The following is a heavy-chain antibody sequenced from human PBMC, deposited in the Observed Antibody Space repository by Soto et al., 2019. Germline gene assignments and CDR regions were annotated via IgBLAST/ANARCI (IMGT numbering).Heavy chain of an antibody. V-gene: IGHV4-31*03. D-gene: IGHD2-2*01. CDR3: ARVSGIVVVPTAKDPHYYYMDV. J-gene: IGHJ6*03. CDR2: IYYTGST. CDR1: GGSISVGPYY. Sequence: QVQLQESGPGLVKPSQTLSLTCTVSGGSISVGPYYWTWIRQHPGSGLEWIGYIYYTGSTYYNPSLKSRVIMSVDTSNNQLSLKLSSVTAADTAVYFCARVSGIVVVPTAKDPHYYYMDVWGKGTTVTVSS.